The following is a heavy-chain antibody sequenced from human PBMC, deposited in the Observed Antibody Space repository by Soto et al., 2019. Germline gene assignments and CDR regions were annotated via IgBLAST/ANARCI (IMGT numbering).Heavy chain of an antibody. CDR3: AHSGASRSLDH. Sequence: SGPTLVNPTETLTLTCTFSGFSLSTSGVGVGWIRQPPGKALEWLALIYWDDDKRYSTYMESRLTITKDTSKNQVVLTMTNMEPVDTATDYCAHSGASRSLDHWGKGTLVTVAS. CDR2: IYWDDDK. D-gene: IGHD3-10*01. CDR1: GFSLSTSGVG. V-gene: IGHV2-5*02. J-gene: IGHJ4*02.